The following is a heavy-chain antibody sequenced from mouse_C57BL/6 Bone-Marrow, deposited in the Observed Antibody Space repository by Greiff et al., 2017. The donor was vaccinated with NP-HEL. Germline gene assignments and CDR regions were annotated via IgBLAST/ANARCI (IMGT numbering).Heavy chain of an antibody. Sequence: QVQLQQSGAELVRPGASVTLSCKASGYTFTDYEMHWVKQTPVHGLEWIGAIDPETGGTAYNQKFKGKAILTADKSSSTAYMELRSLTSEDSAVYYCTRGGGSSYGDAMDYWGQGTSVTVSS. D-gene: IGHD1-1*01. CDR3: TRGGGSSYGDAMDY. V-gene: IGHV1-15*01. CDR1: GYTFTDYE. J-gene: IGHJ4*01. CDR2: IDPETGGT.